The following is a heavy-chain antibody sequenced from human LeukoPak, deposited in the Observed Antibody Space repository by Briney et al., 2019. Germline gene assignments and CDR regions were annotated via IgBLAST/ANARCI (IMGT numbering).Heavy chain of an antibody. CDR3: ARHLWSGYPYFDY. V-gene: IGHV4-59*08. CDR2: IFHSGYT. J-gene: IGHJ4*02. CDR1: GGSMSPCY. Sequence: SETLRLTCSVSGGSMSPCYWSWIRQPPGKGLEWLAYIFHSGYTDYNPSLKSRLTISIDTSTNQFSLQLTSVTAADTAMYYCARHLWSGYPYFDYWGQGSLVSVSS. D-gene: IGHD3-3*01.